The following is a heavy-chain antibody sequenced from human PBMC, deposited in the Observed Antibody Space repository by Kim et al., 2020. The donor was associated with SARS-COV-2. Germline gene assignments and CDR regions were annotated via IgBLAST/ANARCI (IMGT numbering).Heavy chain of an antibody. CDR1: GFTFDDYA. CDR2: ISWNSGSI. D-gene: IGHD3-16*02. Sequence: GGSLRLSCAASGFTFDDYAMHWVRQAPGKGLEWVSGISWNSGSIGYADSVKGRFTISRDNAKNSLYLQMNSLRAEDTALYYCAKGSLGELSFYHLFDYWGQGTLVTVSS. CDR3: AKGSLGELSFYHLFDY. J-gene: IGHJ4*02. V-gene: IGHV3-9*01.